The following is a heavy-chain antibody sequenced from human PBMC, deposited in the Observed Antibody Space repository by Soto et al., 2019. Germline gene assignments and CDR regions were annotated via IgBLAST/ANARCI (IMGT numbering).Heavy chain of an antibody. CDR3: TREGSAPYYYYGMDA. V-gene: IGHV1-8*01. CDR1: GYLFTISD. D-gene: IGHD3-10*01. J-gene: IGHJ6*02. Sequence: ASVKVSCKASGYLFTISDINWVRQATGQGLEWMGWLNPTTGNTGYAQNFQGRVTMTADTSTSTAYMELRSLRSDDTAIYYCTREGSAPYYYYGMDAWGQGTTVTVSS. CDR2: LNPTTGNT.